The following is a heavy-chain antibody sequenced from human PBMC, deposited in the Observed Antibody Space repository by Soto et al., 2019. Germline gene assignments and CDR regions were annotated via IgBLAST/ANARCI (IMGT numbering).Heavy chain of an antibody. V-gene: IGHV3-15*07. D-gene: IGHD3-3*01. CDR1: GFTFSNAW. Sequence: GGSLRLSCAASGFTFSNAWMNWVRQAPGKGLEWVGRIKSKTDGGTTDYAAPVKGRFNISRDDSKNTLYLQMNSLKTEDTAVYYCTTERGRYYDFWSGYRPNAFDIWGQGTMVTVSS. J-gene: IGHJ3*02. CDR3: TTERGRYYDFWSGYRPNAFDI. CDR2: IKSKTDGGTT.